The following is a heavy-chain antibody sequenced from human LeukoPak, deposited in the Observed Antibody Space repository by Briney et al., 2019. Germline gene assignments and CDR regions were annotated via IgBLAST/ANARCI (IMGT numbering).Heavy chain of an antibody. CDR3: ARRGDAWEILYSFDV. CDR2: IYYDGST. D-gene: IGHD2-15*01. J-gene: IGHJ3*01. V-gene: IGHV4-39*01. Sequence: PSETLSLTCTVSGASLARDMYHWGWVRQSPGKGLEWLGTIYYDGSTFYSPSFKRRVTISINASKKQLSLNLASVTAADTAVYYCARRGDAWEILYSFDVWGQGTAVIVSS. CDR1: GASLARDMYH.